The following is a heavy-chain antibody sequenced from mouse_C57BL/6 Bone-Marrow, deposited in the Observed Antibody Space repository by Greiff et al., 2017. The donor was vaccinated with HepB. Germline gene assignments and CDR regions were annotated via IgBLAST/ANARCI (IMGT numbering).Heavy chain of an antibody. D-gene: IGHD2-1*01. CDR2: ISNGGGST. CDR3: ARRYYCNYEGYDDYAIDY. V-gene: IGHV5-12*01. J-gene: IGHJ4*01. CDR1: GFTFSDYY. Sequence: EVKLMESGGGLVQPGGSLKLSCAASGFTFSDYYMYWVRQTPEKRLEWVAYISNGGGSTYYPDTVKGRFTISRDNAKNTLYLQMSRLKSEDTAMYYCARRYYCNYEGYDDYAIDYWGQGTSVTVSS.